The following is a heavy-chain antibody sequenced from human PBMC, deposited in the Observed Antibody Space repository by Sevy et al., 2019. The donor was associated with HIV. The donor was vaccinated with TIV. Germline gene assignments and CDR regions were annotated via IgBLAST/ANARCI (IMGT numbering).Heavy chain of an antibody. CDR1: GFTFGDYA. CDR2: IRRNSHEPYGGTK. J-gene: IGHJ4*02. CDR3: TRALATADTPEYYFDY. V-gene: IGHV3-49*03. Sequence: GGSLRLSCTSSGFTFGDYAMSWFRQAPGKGLEWVAFIRRNSHEPYGGTKEYAASVKGRFTISRDDSKSIAYLQMNSLKTEDTAVYYCTRALATADTPEYYFDYWGQGILVTVSS. D-gene: IGHD5-12*01.